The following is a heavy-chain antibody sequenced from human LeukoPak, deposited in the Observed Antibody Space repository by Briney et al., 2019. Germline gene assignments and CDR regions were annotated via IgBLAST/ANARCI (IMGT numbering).Heavy chain of an antibody. V-gene: IGHV1-18*01. J-gene: IGHJ4*02. Sequence: ASVKVSCKASGYTFTSYGISWVRQAPGQGLEWMGWISAYNGNTNYAQKLQGRVTMTTDTSTSTAYMELSSLRSEDTAVYYCATPIVGATLQVWGQGTLVTVSS. CDR3: ATPIVGATLQV. CDR1: GYTFTSYG. CDR2: ISAYNGNT. D-gene: IGHD1-26*01.